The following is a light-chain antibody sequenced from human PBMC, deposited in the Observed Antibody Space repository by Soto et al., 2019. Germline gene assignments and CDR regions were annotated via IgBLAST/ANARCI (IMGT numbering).Light chain of an antibody. J-gene: IGLJ2*01. V-gene: IGLV4-69*01. CDR1: SGHSSYA. CDR3: QTWGTGSHVV. CDR2: LNSDGSH. Sequence: QLVLTQSPSASASLGASVKLTCTLSSGHSSYAIAWHQQQPEKGPRYLMKLNSDGSHSKGDGIPDRFSGSSSGAERYLTISSLKSEDEAGYYCQTWGTGSHVVFGAGTKLTVL.